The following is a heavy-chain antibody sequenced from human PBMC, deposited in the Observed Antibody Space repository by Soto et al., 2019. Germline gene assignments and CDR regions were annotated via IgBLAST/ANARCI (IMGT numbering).Heavy chain of an antibody. J-gene: IGHJ4*02. Sequence: VSVKVSCKSSGYTFTSYYMYWVRQAPGQGLEWVGIINPSGGSTSYAQKFQGRVTMTRDTSTSTVYMELSSLRSEDTAVYYCARVLGAEDEKDYWGQGTLVTVSS. CDR3: ARVLGAEDEKDY. V-gene: IGHV1-46*03. CDR1: GYTFTSYY. CDR2: INPSGGST. D-gene: IGHD3-16*01.